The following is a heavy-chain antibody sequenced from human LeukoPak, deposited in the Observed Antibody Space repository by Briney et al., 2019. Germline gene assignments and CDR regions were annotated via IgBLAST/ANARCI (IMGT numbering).Heavy chain of an antibody. J-gene: IGHJ4*02. CDR2: VKQDGSER. CDR1: GFTFSNYW. Sequence: TGGSLRFSCAASGFTFSNYWVNWVRQAPGKGLEWVANVKQDGSERYYVDSVKGRFTISRDNAKNSLYLQMNSLRAEDTAVYYCARGGITFPFDYWGQGTLVTVSS. V-gene: IGHV3-7*03. D-gene: IGHD3-16*01. CDR3: ARGGITFPFDY.